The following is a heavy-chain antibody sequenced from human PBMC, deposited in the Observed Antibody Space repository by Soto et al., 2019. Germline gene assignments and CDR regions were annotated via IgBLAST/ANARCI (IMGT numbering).Heavy chain of an antibody. D-gene: IGHD4-17*01. CDR3: ARERTTVMNWFDP. CDR2: IYYSGST. V-gene: IGHV4-39*07. J-gene: IGHJ5*02. Sequence: PSETLSLTCTVSGGSISSSSYYWGWIRQPPGKGLEWIGNIYYSGSTYYNPSLKSRVTISVDTSKNQFSLKLSSVTAADTAVYYCARERTTVMNWFDPWGQGTLVTVSS. CDR1: GGSISSSSYY.